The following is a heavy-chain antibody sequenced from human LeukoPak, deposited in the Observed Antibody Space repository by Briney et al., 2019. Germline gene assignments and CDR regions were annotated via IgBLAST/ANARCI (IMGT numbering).Heavy chain of an antibody. V-gene: IGHV3-30-3*01. Sequence: GGSLRLSCVASGFTFSSYAMHWVRQAPGKGLEWVAVISYDGSNKYYADSVKGRFTISRDNSKNTLYLQMNSLRAEDTAVYYCARDPGPYDFWSGYSPFDYWGQGTLVTVSS. CDR1: GFTFSSYA. D-gene: IGHD3-3*01. CDR3: ARDPGPYDFWSGYSPFDY. CDR2: ISYDGSNK. J-gene: IGHJ4*02.